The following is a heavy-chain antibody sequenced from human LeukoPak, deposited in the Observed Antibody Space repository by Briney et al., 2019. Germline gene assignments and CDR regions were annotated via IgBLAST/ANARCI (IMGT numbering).Heavy chain of an antibody. V-gene: IGHV3-21*01. CDR3: ARDSVVADFDS. J-gene: IGHJ4*02. CDR2: ISSSGNDK. CDR1: GFTFSGSS. D-gene: IGHD2-15*01. Sequence: GGSLRLSCAASGFTFSGSSMNWVRQTPGKGLEWVSSISSSGNDKYYADSVKGRFTISRDNAKNSLYLQLNSLRAEDTAVYYYARDSVVADFDSWGQGTPVTVSS.